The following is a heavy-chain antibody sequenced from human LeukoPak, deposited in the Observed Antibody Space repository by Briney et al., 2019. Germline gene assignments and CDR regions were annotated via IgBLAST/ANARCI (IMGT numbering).Heavy chain of an antibody. V-gene: IGHV3-64D*06. Sequence: GGSLRLSCSASGFTFSNYAMHWVRQSPGKGPEYVSAISTTGGSTYYADSVKGRFTISRDNSKNTLYLQMSSLTAEDTAVYYCAESSGSIDYWGQGTLVTVSS. J-gene: IGHJ4*02. CDR3: AESSGSIDY. CDR2: ISTTGGST. CDR1: GFTFSNYA. D-gene: IGHD3-22*01.